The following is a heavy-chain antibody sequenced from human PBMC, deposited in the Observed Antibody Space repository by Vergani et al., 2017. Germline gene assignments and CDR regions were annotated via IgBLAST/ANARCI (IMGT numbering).Heavy chain of an antibody. CDR3: AKDLAIRLWFGTPYYCYMDV. V-gene: IGHV3-23*01. J-gene: IGHJ6*03. Sequence: EVQLLESGGGLVQPGGSLRLSCEASGFSFPGYAMSWVRQAPGKGLGWVSSVSGSSATPYYADSVKGRFIISRDNSKNTLYLQMNSLRAEDTAVYYCAKDLAIRLWFGTPYYCYMDVWGKGTTVTVSS. D-gene: IGHD3-10*01. CDR1: GFSFPGYA. CDR2: VSGSSATP.